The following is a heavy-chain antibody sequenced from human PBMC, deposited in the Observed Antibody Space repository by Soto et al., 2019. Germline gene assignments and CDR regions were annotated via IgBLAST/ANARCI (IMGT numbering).Heavy chain of an antibody. Sequence: PSETLSLTCTVSGGSISSGGYYWSWIRQHPGKGLEWIGYIYYSGSTYYNPSLKSRVTISVDTSKNQFSLKLSSVTAADTAVYYCASRTDGDGNWYFDLWGRGTLVTVSS. CDR2: IYYSGST. CDR3: ASRTDGDGNWYFDL. J-gene: IGHJ2*01. CDR1: GGSISSGGYY. V-gene: IGHV4-31*03. D-gene: IGHD4-17*01.